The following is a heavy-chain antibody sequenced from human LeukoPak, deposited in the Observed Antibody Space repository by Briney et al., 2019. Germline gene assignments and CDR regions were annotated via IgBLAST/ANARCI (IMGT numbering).Heavy chain of an antibody. V-gene: IGHV3-23*01. CDR1: GFTFSSYA. Sequence: GGSLRLSCAASGFTFSSYAMSWVRQAPGKGLEWVSAISGSGGSTYYANSVKGRFTISRDNSKNTLYLQMNSLRAEDTAVYYCAKVPVLRYFDPPAYWGQGTLVTVSS. CDR2: ISGSGGST. D-gene: IGHD3-9*01. CDR3: AKVPVLRYFDPPAY. J-gene: IGHJ4*02.